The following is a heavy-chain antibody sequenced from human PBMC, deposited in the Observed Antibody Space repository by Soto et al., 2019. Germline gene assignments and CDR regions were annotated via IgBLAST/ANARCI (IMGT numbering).Heavy chain of an antibody. CDR3: ARAQEHQLSRAFNF. V-gene: IGHV1-18*01. CDR1: GYTFTCYG. J-gene: IGHJ3*01. D-gene: IGHD1-1*01. CDR2: ISPYDGDT. Sequence: QVHLVQSGAEVKKPGASVKVSCKSSGYTFTCYGLRWVRQAPGQGLEWLGWISPYDGDTKEAQKQRGTSNMNAAPYKSTVDKELRSLRTDDTAVYYCARAQEHQLSRAFNFWGQGTMVTVSS.